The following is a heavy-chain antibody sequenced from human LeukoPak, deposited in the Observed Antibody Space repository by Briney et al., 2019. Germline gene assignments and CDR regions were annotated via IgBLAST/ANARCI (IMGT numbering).Heavy chain of an antibody. Sequence: SETLSLTCTVSGGSISSSSYYWGWIRQPPGKGLEWIGSIYYSGSTYYNPSLKSRVTISVDTSKNQFSLKLSSVTAADTAVYYCARAGGHFWSGYYSGYYYYYMDVWGKGTTVTVSS. V-gene: IGHV4-39*07. CDR3: ARAGGHFWSGYYSGYYYYYMDV. J-gene: IGHJ6*03. CDR1: GGSISSSSYY. CDR2: IYYSGST. D-gene: IGHD3-3*02.